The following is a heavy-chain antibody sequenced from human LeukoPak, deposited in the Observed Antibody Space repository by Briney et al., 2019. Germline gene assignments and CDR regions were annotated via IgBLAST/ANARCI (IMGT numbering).Heavy chain of an antibody. V-gene: IGHV3-23*01. Sequence: GGSLRLSCAASGFTFSSYAMSWVRQAPGKGLEWGSAISGSGGSTYYADSVKGRFTISRDNSKNTLYLQMNSLRAEDTSVYYCAKFLPTHIVVANYYFDYWGQGTLVTVSS. CDR1: GFTFSSYA. D-gene: IGHD2-21*01. CDR3: AKFLPTHIVVANYYFDY. J-gene: IGHJ4*02. CDR2: ISGSGGST.